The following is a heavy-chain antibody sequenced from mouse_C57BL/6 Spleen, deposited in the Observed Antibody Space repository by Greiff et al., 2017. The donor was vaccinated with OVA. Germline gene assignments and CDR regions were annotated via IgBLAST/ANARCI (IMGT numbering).Heavy chain of an antibody. J-gene: IGHJ1*03. CDR2: IYPRSGNT. CDR3: ARGDGYSHWYFDV. D-gene: IGHD2-3*01. Sequence: QVQLKESGAELARPGASVKLSCKASGYTFTSYGISWVKQRTGQGLEWIGEIYPRSGNTYYNEKFKGKATLTADKSSSTAYMELRSLTSEDSAVYFCARGDGYSHWYFDVWGTGTTVTVSS. V-gene: IGHV1-81*01. CDR1: GYTFTSYG.